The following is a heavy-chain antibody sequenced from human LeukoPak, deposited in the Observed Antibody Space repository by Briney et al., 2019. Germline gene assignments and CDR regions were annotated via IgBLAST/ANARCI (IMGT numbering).Heavy chain of an antibody. CDR3: AREDVVLVDAVRYQYYGMDV. J-gene: IGHJ6*02. Sequence: ASVKVSCKASGYNFISYYMHWVRQAPGQGLEWMGIINPSGGSTSYAQKFQDRVTMTRDTSTSTVYMELSSLKSEDTAVSYCAREDVVLVDAVRYQYYGMDVWGQGTTVTVSS. D-gene: IGHD2-8*01. CDR1: GYNFISYY. CDR2: INPSGGST. V-gene: IGHV1-46*01.